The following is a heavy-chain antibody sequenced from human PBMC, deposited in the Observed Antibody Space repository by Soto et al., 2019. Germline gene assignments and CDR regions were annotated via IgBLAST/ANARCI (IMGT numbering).Heavy chain of an antibody. V-gene: IGHV3-9*01. CDR3: AKSTGGTANGMDV. Sequence: EVQLVESGGGLVQPGRSLRLSCAASGFMFDNYAMHWVRQAPGKGLEWVSGISWNSGTIGYADSVKGRFTISRDNAKNSLYMQMNSLRAEDTALYYGAKSTGGTANGMDVWGQGTTVTVSS. J-gene: IGHJ6*02. D-gene: IGHD2-8*02. CDR1: GFMFDNYA. CDR2: ISWNSGTI.